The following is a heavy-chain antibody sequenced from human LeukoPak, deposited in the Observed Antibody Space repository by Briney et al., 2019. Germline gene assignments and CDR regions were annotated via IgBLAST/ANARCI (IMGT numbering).Heavy chain of an antibody. CDR1: GYIFSNYW. CDR2: IYPGDSGT. J-gene: IGHJ5*02. D-gene: IGHD5-12*01. V-gene: IGHV5-51*01. Sequence: GESLKISCKGSGYIFSNYWIGWVRQMPGKGLEWMGIIYPGDSGTKYSPSFQGQVTISADKSINTAYLQWSSLQASDTAMYYCARRRGYSGYDFRFDPWGQGTLVTVSS. CDR3: ARRRGYSGYDFRFDP.